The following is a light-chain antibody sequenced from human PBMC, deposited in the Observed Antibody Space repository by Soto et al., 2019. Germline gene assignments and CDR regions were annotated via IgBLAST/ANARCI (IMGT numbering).Light chain of an antibody. CDR3: SSYTISSTSHLYV. CDR2: EVS. Sequence: QSALTQPASVSGSPGQSITISCTGTSSDVGGYNYVSWYQQHPGKAPKLMIYEVSNRPSGVSNRFSGSKSGNTASLTISGLQAEDAADYYCSSYTISSTSHLYVFGTGTKVTVL. CDR1: SSDVGGYNY. V-gene: IGLV2-14*01. J-gene: IGLJ1*01.